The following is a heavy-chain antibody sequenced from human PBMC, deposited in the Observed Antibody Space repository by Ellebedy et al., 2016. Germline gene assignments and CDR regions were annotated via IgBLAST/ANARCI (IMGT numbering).Heavy chain of an antibody. V-gene: IGHV4-39*07. CDR1: GGSISSSRYY. CDR2: IYYSGNT. D-gene: IGHD2-15*01. J-gene: IGHJ6*02. Sequence: SETLSLTXTVSGGSISSSRYYWVWIRQPPGKGLEWIGSIYYSGNTYYNPSLKSRVTTSLDTSKSQFSLKLTSVTAADTAVYYCARGYCSGGRCYAYGMDVWGQGTTVTVSS. CDR3: ARGYCSGGRCYAYGMDV.